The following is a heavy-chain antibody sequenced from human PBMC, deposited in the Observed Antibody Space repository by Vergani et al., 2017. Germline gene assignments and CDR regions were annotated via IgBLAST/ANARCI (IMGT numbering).Heavy chain of an antibody. J-gene: IGHJ6*02. Sequence: QLVQSGPEVKKPGSSVKVSCKASGGTFSSYAISWVRQAPGQGLEWMGGIIPIFGIANYAQKFQGRVTITADKSTSTAYMELSSLRSEDTAVYYCASKHDSSGYRYGMDVWGQGTTVTVSS. V-gene: IGHV1-69*17. CDR1: GGTFSSYA. D-gene: IGHD3-22*01. CDR2: IIPIFGIA. CDR3: ASKHDSSGYRYGMDV.